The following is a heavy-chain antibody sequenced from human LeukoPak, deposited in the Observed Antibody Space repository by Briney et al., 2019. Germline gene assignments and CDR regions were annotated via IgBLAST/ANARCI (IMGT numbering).Heavy chain of an antibody. CDR3: ARDRSSRWLDT. V-gene: IGHV3-33*01. Sequence: PGRSLRLSCAASGFSFSSHGMHWVRQAPGKGLGWVAVIWYDGSNKYYVDSVMGRFTISRDNSKNTLDLQMNSLRAEDTAVYYCARDRSSRWLDTWGQGTLVTVSS. J-gene: IGHJ5*02. CDR1: GFSFSSHG. D-gene: IGHD6-13*01. CDR2: IWYDGSNK.